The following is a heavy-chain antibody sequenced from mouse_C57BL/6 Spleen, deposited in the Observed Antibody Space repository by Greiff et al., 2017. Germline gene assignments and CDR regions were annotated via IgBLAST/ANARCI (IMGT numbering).Heavy chain of an antibody. CDR3: AKSHYGKRGYDFDD. J-gene: IGHJ2*01. CDR2: ISDGGSYT. V-gene: IGHV5-4*03. D-gene: IGHD2-1*01. Sequence: EVKLVESGGGLVKPGGSLKLSCAASGFTFSSYAMSWVRQTPGKRLEWVATISDGGSYTYYPDNVKGRFTISRDNAKNNLYLQMSHLKSEDTAMYYGAKSHYGKRGYDFDDWGQGTTLTASS. CDR1: GFTFSSYA.